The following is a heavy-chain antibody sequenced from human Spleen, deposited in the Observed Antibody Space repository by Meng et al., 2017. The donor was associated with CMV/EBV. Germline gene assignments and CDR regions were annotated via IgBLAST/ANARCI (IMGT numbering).Heavy chain of an antibody. CDR1: GYTFTSYD. CDR3: TRAEILIGYEY. CDR2: VNPNSGGT. J-gene: IGHJ4*02. V-gene: IGHV1-2*02. Sequence: ASVKVSCKASGYTFTSYDINWVRQATGQGLEWMGWVNPNSGGTNYAQKFQGRVTVTRDTSISTAYMELSRLRSDDTAVYFCTRAEILIGYEYWGKGTLVTVSS. D-gene: IGHD3-9*01.